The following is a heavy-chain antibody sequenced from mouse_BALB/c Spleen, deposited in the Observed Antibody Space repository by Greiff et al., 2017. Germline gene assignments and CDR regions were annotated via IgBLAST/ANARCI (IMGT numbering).Heavy chain of an antibody. Sequence: EVMLVESGGGLVQPGGSLKLSCAASGFTFSSYGMSWVRQTPDKRLELVATINSNGGSTYYPDSVKGRFTISRDNAKNTLYLQMSSLKSEDTAMYYCARGIDGYPYAMDYWGQGTSVTVSS. CDR2: INSNGGST. V-gene: IGHV5-6-3*01. J-gene: IGHJ4*01. CDR1: GFTFSSYG. CDR3: ARGIDGYPYAMDY. D-gene: IGHD2-3*01.